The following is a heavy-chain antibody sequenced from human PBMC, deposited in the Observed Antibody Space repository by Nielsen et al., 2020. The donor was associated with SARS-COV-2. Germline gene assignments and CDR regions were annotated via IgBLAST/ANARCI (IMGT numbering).Heavy chain of an antibody. D-gene: IGHD2-15*01. V-gene: IGHV4-39*01. J-gene: IGHJ5*02. CDR2: IYYSGST. CDR1: GGSISSSSYY. CDR3: ARGIVVVVAASDWFDP. Sequence: SETLSLTCTVSGGSISSSSYYWGWIRQPPGKGLEWIGSIYYSGSTYYNLSLKSRVTISVDTSKNQFSLKLSSVTAADTAVYYCARGIVVVVAASDWFDPWGQGTLVTVSS.